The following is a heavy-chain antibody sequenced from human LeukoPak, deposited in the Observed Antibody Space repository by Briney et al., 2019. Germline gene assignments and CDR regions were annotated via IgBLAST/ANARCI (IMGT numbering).Heavy chain of an antibody. D-gene: IGHD3-22*01. Sequence: GGSLRLSCAASGFTFSSYAMSWVRQAPGKGLEWVSAISGSGGSTYYADSVKGRFTISRDNSTNTLYLQMNSLRAEDTAVYYCAKDSIKRGVTMIVVVITNFDYWGQGTLVTVSS. V-gene: IGHV3-23*01. CDR2: ISGSGGST. CDR1: GFTFSSYA. CDR3: AKDSIKRGVTMIVVVITNFDY. J-gene: IGHJ4*02.